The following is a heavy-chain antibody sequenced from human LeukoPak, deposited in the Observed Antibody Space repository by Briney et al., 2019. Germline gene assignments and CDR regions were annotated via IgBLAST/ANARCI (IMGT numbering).Heavy chain of an antibody. CDR3: ARGLAYDSWSGYYKY. V-gene: IGHV3-9*01. CDR2: ISWNSGSI. CDR1: GFTFDDYA. D-gene: IGHD3-3*01. J-gene: IGHJ4*02. Sequence: PGRSLRLSCAASGFTFDDYAMHWVRQAPGKGLEWVSGISWNSGSIGYADSVKGRFTISRDNAKNSLYLQVNSLRAEDTAVYYCARGLAYDSWSGYYKYWGQGTLVTVSS.